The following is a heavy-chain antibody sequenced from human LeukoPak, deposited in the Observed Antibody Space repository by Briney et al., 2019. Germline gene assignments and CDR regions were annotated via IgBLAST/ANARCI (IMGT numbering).Heavy chain of an antibody. J-gene: IGHJ3*02. Sequence: GGSLRLSCTASGFTLGNYGMAWVRQAPGKGLEWVSYISSSGSDKYYPDSVKGRFTISRDNAKNSLYLQMNSLRAEDTAVYYCARRTSGAFAIWGQGTKVTVSS. CDR1: GFTLGNYG. CDR2: ISSSGSDK. CDR3: ARRTSGAFAI. V-gene: IGHV3-21*05.